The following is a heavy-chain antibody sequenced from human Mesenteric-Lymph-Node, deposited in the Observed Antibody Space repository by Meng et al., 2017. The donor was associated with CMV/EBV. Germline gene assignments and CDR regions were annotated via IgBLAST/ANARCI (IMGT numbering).Heavy chain of an antibody. V-gene: IGHV3-53*01. J-gene: IGHJ1*01. Sequence: GESLKISCAASGFTVSSNYMTWVRQAPGKGLEWVSVIYISGSTYYADSVKGRFTISRDNSKNTLYLQMNSLRAEDTAVYYCARSNYDFWSGYGYFQHWGQGTLVTVSS. CDR2: IYISGST. CDR3: ARSNYDFWSGYGYFQH. D-gene: IGHD3-3*01. CDR1: GFTVSSNY.